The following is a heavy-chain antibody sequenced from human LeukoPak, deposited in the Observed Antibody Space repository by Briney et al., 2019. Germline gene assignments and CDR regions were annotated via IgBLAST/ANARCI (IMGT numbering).Heavy chain of an antibody. CDR1: GFTFDDYA. CDR2: ISWNSGSI. D-gene: IGHD6-19*01. J-gene: IGHJ6*03. CDR3: AREMYSSGWYSPHYYMDV. V-gene: IGHV3-9*01. Sequence: GGSLRLSCAASGFTFDDYAMHWVRQAPGKGLEWVSGISWNSGSIGYADSVKGRFTISRDNAKNSLYLQMNSLRAEDTALYYCAREMYSSGWYSPHYYMDVWGKGTTVTVSS.